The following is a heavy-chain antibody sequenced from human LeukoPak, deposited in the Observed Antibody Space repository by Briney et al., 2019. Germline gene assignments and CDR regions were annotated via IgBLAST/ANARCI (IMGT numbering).Heavy chain of an antibody. CDR1: GFTVSSNS. Sequence: GGSLRLSCTVSGFTVSSNSWSWVRQAPGKGLEWVSFIYSGGKTHSSDSVRGRFTISRDNSRNTVYLQMNSLRAEDTAVYYCAKDDRWLQFCCWGQGTLVTVSA. D-gene: IGHD5-24*01. CDR3: AKDDRWLQFCC. V-gene: IGHV3-53*01. CDR2: IYSGGKT. J-gene: IGHJ4*02.